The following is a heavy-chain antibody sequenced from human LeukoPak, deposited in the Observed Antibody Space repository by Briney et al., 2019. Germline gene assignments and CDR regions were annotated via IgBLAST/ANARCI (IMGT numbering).Heavy chain of an antibody. CDR3: ARSPPVPGFCSSSTCYEIDY. Sequence: PSETLSLTCTVSGGSISSGDYYWSWIRQRPGKGLEWIGYIYYTGCTYYNPSLKSRVSISVDTSKNQFSLKLYSVTAADTAVYYCARSPPVPGFCSSSTCYEIDYWGQGTLVTVSS. CDR1: GGSISSGDYY. V-gene: IGHV4-31*03. J-gene: IGHJ4*02. D-gene: IGHD2-2*01. CDR2: IYYTGCT.